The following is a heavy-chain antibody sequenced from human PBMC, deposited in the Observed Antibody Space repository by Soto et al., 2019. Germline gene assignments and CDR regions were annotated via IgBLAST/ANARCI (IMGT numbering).Heavy chain of an antibody. J-gene: IGHJ4*02. CDR3: ASTSYFDNSGSAY. CDR2: IYYSGST. D-gene: IGHD3-22*01. Sequence: QVQLQESGPGLVKPSQTLSLTCTVPGGSISSDNYYWSWIRQPPGKGLEWIGYIYYSGSTYYNPSLKSRVIISIDTSKNQFSLKLSSVTAADTAVYYCASTSYFDNSGSAYWGQGTLVTVSS. V-gene: IGHV4-30-4*01. CDR1: GGSISSDNYY.